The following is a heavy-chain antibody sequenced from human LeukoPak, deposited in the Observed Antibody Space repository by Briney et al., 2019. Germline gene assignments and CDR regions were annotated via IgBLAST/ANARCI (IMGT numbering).Heavy chain of an antibody. V-gene: IGHV1-2*02. CDR3: ARDDSSGPYRLGFGY. Sequence: ASVKVSCKASGYTFTGYYMHWVRQAPGQGLEWMGWINPNSGGTNYAQKFQGRVTMTRDTSISTAYMELSRLRSDDTAVYYCARDDSSGPYRLGFGYWGQGTLVTVSS. J-gene: IGHJ4*02. D-gene: IGHD3-22*01. CDR1: GYTFTGYY. CDR2: INPNSGGT.